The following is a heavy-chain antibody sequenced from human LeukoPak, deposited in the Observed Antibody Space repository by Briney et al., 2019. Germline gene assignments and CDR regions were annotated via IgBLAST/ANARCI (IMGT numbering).Heavy chain of an antibody. CDR2: IKQDGSEK. CDR3: ARDSLVGSSWYFYYYYMDV. D-gene: IGHD6-13*01. V-gene: IGHV3-7*01. CDR1: GFTFSSYW. Sequence: GGSLRLSCAASGFTFSSYWMSWVRQAPGKGREWVANIKQDGSEKYYVDSVKGRFTISRDNAKNSLYLQMNSLRAEDTAVYYCARDSLVGSSWYFYYYYMDVWGKGTTVTVSS. J-gene: IGHJ6*03.